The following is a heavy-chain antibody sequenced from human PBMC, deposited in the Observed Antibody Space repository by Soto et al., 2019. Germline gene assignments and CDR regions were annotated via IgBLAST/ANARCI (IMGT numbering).Heavy chain of an antibody. D-gene: IGHD3-10*01. Sequence: LSLTCTVSGGSISSYYWSWIRQPAGKGLEWIGRIYTSGSTNYNPSLKSRVTMSVDTSKNQFSLKLSSVTAADTAVYYCARDRVRGVIKVHYYGMDVWGQGTTVTVSS. CDR1: GGSISSYY. CDR3: ARDRVRGVIKVHYYGMDV. V-gene: IGHV4-4*07. CDR2: IYTSGST. J-gene: IGHJ6*02.